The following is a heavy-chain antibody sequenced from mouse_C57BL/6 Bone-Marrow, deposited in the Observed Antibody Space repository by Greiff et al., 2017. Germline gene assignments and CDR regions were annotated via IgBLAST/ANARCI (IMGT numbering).Heavy chain of an antibody. Sequence: EVQLQQSGPGLVKPSQSLSLTCSVTGYSITSGYYWNWIRQFPGNKLEWMGYISYDGSNNYNPSLKNRISITRDTSKNQFFLKLNSVTTEDTATYYCARGSPSYGYDRGYYAMDYWGQGTSVTVSS. CDR3: ARGSPSYGYDRGYYAMDY. J-gene: IGHJ4*01. CDR2: ISYDGSN. V-gene: IGHV3-6*01. D-gene: IGHD2-2*01. CDR1: GYSITSGYY.